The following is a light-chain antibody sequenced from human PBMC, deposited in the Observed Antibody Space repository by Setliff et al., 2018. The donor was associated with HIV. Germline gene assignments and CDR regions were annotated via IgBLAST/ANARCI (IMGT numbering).Light chain of an antibody. J-gene: IGLJ1*01. Sequence: QSALTQPASVSGSPGQSITISCTGTSSDVGGYKYVYWYQQHPSKAPKLMIYEVSNRPSGISNRFSGSKSGNTASLTISGLQAEDEADYYCSSYRSGNTLVFGTGTKVTV. CDR1: SSDVGGYKY. CDR2: EVS. CDR3: SSYRSGNTLV. V-gene: IGLV2-14*01.